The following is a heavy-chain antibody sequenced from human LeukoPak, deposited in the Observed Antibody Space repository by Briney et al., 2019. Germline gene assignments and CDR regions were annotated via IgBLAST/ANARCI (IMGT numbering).Heavy chain of an antibody. V-gene: IGHV1-69*02. J-gene: IGHJ4*02. D-gene: IGHD3-22*01. CDR1: GGTFSSYT. Sequence: GASVKVSCKASGGTFSSYTISWVRQARGQGLEWMGGIIPILGIANYAQKFQGRVTITADKSTSTAYMELSSLRSEDTAVYYCARAPYHYDSSGYSEYYFDYWGQGTLVTVSS. CDR3: ARAPYHYDSSGYSEYYFDY. CDR2: IIPILGIA.